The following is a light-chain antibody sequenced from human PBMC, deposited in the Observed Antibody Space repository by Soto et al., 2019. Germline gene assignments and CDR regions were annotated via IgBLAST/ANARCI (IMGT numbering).Light chain of an antibody. CDR3: QQCGSSPWT. V-gene: IGKV3-20*01. CDR1: QSVSSYY. CDR2: AAS. J-gene: IGKJ1*01. Sequence: IVLTQSPGTLSLSTGERATLSCRARQSVSSYYLAWYQQKPGQAPRLLIYAASSRATGIPDRFSGGGSGTDFTLTISRLEPEDFAVYYCQQCGSSPWTFGQGTKVDIK.